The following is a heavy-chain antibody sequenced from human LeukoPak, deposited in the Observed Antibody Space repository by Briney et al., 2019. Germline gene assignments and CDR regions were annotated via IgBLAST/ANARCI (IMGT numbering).Heavy chain of an antibody. CDR2: INPSGGST. J-gene: IGHJ4*01. CDR1: GYTFTSYY. CDR3: AREGGYYYDSSGTSNFDD. D-gene: IGHD3-22*01. V-gene: IGHV1-46*01. Sequence: GASVKVSCKASGYTFTSYYMHWVRQAPGQGLEWMGIINPSGGSTSYAQKFQGRVTMTRDMSTSTVYMELSSLRSEDTAVYYCAREGGYYYDSSGTSNFDDWGHGSLVT.